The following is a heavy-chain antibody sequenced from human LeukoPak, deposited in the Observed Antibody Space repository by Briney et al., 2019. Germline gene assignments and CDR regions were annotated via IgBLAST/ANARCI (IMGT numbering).Heavy chain of an antibody. V-gene: IGHV4-59*04. D-gene: IGHD1-26*01. Sequence: SETLSLTCTVSGGSISSYYWSWIRQPPGKGLEWIGSIYSSGSTYYNASLQSRVTISIETSTNQISLRLNSVTAADTAIYYCAKSGGYGLIDYWGQGTLVTVSS. CDR2: IYSSGST. CDR1: GGSISSYY. J-gene: IGHJ4*02. CDR3: AKSGGYGLIDY.